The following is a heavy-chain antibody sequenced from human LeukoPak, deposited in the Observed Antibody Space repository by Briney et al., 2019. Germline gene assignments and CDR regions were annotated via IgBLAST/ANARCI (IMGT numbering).Heavy chain of an antibody. CDR1: GFTVSGNY. Sequence: GGSLRLSCAASGFTVSGNYMTWVRQAPGKGLEWVSIIYNSGATYYADSVKGRFTISRDNYKNKLYLQMKSLRAEDTAVYYCATVGRTATYHFDYWGQGTLVTVSS. CDR3: ATVGRTATYHFDY. V-gene: IGHV3-53*01. CDR2: IYNSGAT. D-gene: IGHD3-10*01. J-gene: IGHJ4*02.